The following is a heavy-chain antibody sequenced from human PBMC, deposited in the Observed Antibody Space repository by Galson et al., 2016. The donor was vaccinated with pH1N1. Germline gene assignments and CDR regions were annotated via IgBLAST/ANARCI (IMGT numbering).Heavy chain of an antibody. CDR2: ISHSGII. D-gene: IGHD3/OR15-3a*01. Sequence: TLSLTCSVSGETISSPGSCWTWIRQSPGEGLEWIGYISHSGIISHNPSLKGRLTLSVDASKNQFSLELNAVTAADTAVYYCARGYRERLGTGTRYYYSMDDWGPGTTVTVSS. CDR3: ARGYRERLGTGTRYYYSMDD. CDR1: GETISSPGSC. J-gene: IGHJ6*03. V-gene: IGHV4-31*03.